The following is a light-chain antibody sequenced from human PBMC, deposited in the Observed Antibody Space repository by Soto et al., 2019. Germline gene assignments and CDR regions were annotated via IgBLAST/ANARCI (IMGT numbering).Light chain of an antibody. CDR1: QSISSQ. J-gene: IGKJ3*01. CDR2: AAS. CDR3: QQSYRTPL. Sequence: DIQMTQSPSSLSASVGDRVTITCRASQSISSQLNWYQQKPGKAPKLLIYAASNLQSGVPSRFSGSGSGTDFTLSISSLQPEDFATYYCQQSYRTPLFGPGTKVDIK. V-gene: IGKV1-39*01.